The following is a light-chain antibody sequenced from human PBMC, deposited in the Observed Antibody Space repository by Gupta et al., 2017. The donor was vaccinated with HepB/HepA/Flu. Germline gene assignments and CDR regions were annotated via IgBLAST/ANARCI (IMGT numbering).Light chain of an antibody. V-gene: IGKV1-39*01. J-gene: IGKJ1*01. CDR2: AAS. CDR1: HFTRHN. CDR3: QHSYSAPPWT. Sequence: DIQMTQSPSSLSASVGDRVTMTCRASHFTRHNLNWYQQKPGKAPRLLIYAASSLQSGVPSRFSGSGSGTDFSLTITSLQPEDFATYYCQHSYSAPPWTFGQGTKVEGK.